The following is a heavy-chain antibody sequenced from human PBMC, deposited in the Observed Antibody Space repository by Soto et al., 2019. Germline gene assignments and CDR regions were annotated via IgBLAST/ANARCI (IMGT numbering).Heavy chain of an antibody. D-gene: IGHD4-17*01. Sequence: PSETLSLTCTVSGGSISSGDDYWSWIRQPPGKGLEWIGYIYYSGSTYYNPSLKSRVTISVDTSKNQFSLKLSSVTAADTAVYYCARERRVTTGGYFDYWGQGTLVTVSS. J-gene: IGHJ4*02. CDR1: GGSISSGDDY. CDR3: ARERRVTTGGYFDY. CDR2: IYYSGST. V-gene: IGHV4-30-4*01.